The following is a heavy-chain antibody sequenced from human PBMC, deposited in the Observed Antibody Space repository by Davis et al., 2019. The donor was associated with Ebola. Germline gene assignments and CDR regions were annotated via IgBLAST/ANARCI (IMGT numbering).Heavy chain of an antibody. D-gene: IGHD3-22*01. CDR1: GFTFSDYY. CDR3: ARVGLYYYDSSGYYVSEYFDY. J-gene: IGHJ4*02. V-gene: IGHV3-11*06. CDR2: ISSSSSYT. Sequence: PGGSLRLSCAASGFTFSDYYMSWIRQAPGKGLEWVSYISSSSSYTNYADSVKGRFTISRDNAKNSLYLQMNSLRAEDTAVYYCARVGLYYYDSSGYYVSEYFDYWGQGTLVTVSS.